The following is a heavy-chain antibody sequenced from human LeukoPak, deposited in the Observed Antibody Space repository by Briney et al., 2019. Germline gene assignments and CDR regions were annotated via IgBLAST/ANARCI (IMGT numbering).Heavy chain of an antibody. CDR2: IYHSGST. V-gene: IGHV4-30-2*01. D-gene: IGHD3-22*01. CDR3: ARVVYYDSSGYYYYVWFDP. CDR1: GGSISSGGNS. Sequence: SETLSLTCAVSGGSISSGGNSWSWIRQPPGKGLEWIGYIYHSGSTYYNPSLKSRVTISVDRSKNQFSLKLSSVTAADTAVYYCARVVYYDSSGYYYYVWFDPWGQGTLVTVSS. J-gene: IGHJ5*02.